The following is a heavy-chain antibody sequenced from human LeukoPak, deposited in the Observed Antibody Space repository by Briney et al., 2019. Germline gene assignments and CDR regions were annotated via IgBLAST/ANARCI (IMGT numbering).Heavy chain of an antibody. CDR2: ISAYNGNT. CDR1: GYTFTSYG. CDR3: ARQAYYYYYMDV. V-gene: IGHV1-18*01. J-gene: IGHJ6*03. Sequence: ASVKVSCKASGYTFTSYGITWVRQAPGQGLEWMGWISAYNGNTNYAQKLQGRVTMTTDTSTSTAYMELRSLRSDDTAVYYCARQAYYYYYMDVWGKGTTVTVSS.